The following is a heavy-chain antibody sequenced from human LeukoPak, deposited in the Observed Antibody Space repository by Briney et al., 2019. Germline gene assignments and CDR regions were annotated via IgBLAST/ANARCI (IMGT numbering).Heavy chain of an antibody. CDR2: IWYDGSQE. CDR1: GLTFSNHG. CDR3: ARDLAAARLDS. Sequence: PGGSLRLSCAASGLTFSNHGMHWVRQAPGKGLEWVANIWYDGSQEYYADTVKGRFTISRDISKNTLYLQMNSLRAEETAVYYCARDLAAARLDSTGQRTLVSVS. V-gene: IGHV3-33*01. J-gene: IGHJ4*02. D-gene: IGHD6-6*01.